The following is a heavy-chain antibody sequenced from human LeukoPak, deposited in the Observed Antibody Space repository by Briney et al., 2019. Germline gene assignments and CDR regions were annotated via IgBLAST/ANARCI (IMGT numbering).Heavy chain of an antibody. CDR3: ARDSGPKDAPYYDLDV. D-gene: IGHD2-2*01. J-gene: IGHJ6*03. V-gene: IGHV1-2*02. CDR2: INPNSGGT. CDR1: GYTFTGYY. Sequence: GASVKVSCKASGYTFTGYYMHWVRQAPGQGLEWMGWINPNSGGTNYAQKFQGRVTMTRDTSISTAYMELSRLRSDDTAVYYCARDSGPKDAPYYDLDVWGKGTTVTVSS.